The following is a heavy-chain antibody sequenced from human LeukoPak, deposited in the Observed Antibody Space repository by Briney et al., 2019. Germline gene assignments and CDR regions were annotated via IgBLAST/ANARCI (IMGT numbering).Heavy chain of an antibody. V-gene: IGHV3-23*01. D-gene: IGHD2-2*01. J-gene: IGHJ5*02. CDR3: AKGPGRYCSSTSCQQYNWFDP. Sequence: GGSLRLSCAASGFTFSSYAMSWVRQAPGKGLEWVSAISGSGGSTYYADSVKGRFTISRDNYKNTLYLKMNSLRAEDTAVYYCAKGPGRYCSSTSCQQYNWFDPWGQGTLVTVSS. CDR2: ISGSGGST. CDR1: GFTFSSYA.